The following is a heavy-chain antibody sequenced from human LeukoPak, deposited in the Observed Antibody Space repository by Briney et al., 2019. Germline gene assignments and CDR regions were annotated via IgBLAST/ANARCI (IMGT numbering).Heavy chain of an antibody. V-gene: IGHV4-31*03. CDR3: ARAGDWFDS. Sequence: SQTLSLTCTVSGDSVSSVDHYWNWIRQYPGRGLEWIGHIHYTGSTYSKPSLRSRVNISIDTSQNQFSLKLSPVTAADTAIYYCARAGDWFDSWGQGAVVNVSS. J-gene: IGHJ5*01. CDR1: GDSVSSVDHY. CDR2: IHYTGST. D-gene: IGHD3-10*01.